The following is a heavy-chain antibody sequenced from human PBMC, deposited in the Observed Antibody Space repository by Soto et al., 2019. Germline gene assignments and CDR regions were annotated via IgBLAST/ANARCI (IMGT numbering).Heavy chain of an antibody. V-gene: IGHV1-18*01. Sequence: VASVKVSCKTSGCTFSNYGITWVRQAPGQPLEWLGWISLYSDGTNYAQKLQGRVSMTTDTSTTTAYMELRSLRSDDTAVYYCARVVPGAEAWFGPWGQGTLVTVSS. D-gene: IGHD2-2*01. J-gene: IGHJ5*02. CDR2: ISLYSDGT. CDR1: GCTFSNYG. CDR3: ARVVPGAEAWFGP.